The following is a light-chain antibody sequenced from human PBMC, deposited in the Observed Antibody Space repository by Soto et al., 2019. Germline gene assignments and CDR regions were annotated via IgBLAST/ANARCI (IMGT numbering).Light chain of an antibody. CDR2: AAS. J-gene: IGKJ4*01. CDR1: QTISTY. V-gene: IGKV1-39*01. CDR3: QQSFTIPLT. Sequence: DIQMTQSPSSLSASVGDRVTITFRSSQTISTYLNWYRQKPGKAPELLVYAASSVQTGVPPRFIGSGSETEFTLIITSLQPEDFATYFCQQSFTIPLTFGGGTKVEIK.